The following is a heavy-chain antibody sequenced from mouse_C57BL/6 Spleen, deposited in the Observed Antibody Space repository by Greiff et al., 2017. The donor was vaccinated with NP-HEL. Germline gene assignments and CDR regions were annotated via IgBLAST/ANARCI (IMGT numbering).Heavy chain of an antibody. D-gene: IGHD1-1*01. CDR1: GYTFTSYW. Sequence: QVQLQQPGAELVKPGASVKLSCKASGYTFTSYWMHWVKQRPGRGLEWIGRIDPNSGGTKYNEKFKSKATLTVDKPSSTAYMQLSSLTSEDSAVYYCARERAYYGSSPHFDYWGQGTTLTVSS. CDR3: ARERAYYGSSPHFDY. J-gene: IGHJ2*01. V-gene: IGHV1-72*01. CDR2: IDPNSGGT.